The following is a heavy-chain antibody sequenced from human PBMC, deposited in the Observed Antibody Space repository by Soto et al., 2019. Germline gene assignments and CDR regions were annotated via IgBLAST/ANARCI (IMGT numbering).Heavy chain of an antibody. CDR3: ARGGLIAARVWEWFDP. J-gene: IGHJ5*02. CDR1: GYTFTGYY. V-gene: IGHV1-2*04. D-gene: IGHD6-6*01. CDR2: IKPNSGGT. Sequence: QVQLVQSGAEVKKPGASVKVSCKASGYTFTGYYMHWVRQAPGQGLEWMGWIKPNSGGTNYAQKFQGWVTMTRDTSISTAYMELSRLRSDDTAVYYCARGGLIAARVWEWFDPWCQGTLVTVSS.